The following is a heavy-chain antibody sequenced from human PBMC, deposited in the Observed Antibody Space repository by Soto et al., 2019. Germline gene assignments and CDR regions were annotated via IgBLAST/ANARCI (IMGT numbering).Heavy chain of an antibody. D-gene: IGHD3-22*01. J-gene: IGHJ6*02. CDR2: ISAYNGNT. V-gene: IGHV1-18*04. CDR1: GYTFTIYG. CDR3: WRLFFHYYGMDV. Sequence: ASVKVSCKASGYTFTIYGIIWVRQAPGQGLEWMGWISAYNGNTNYAQKLQGRVTMTTDTSTSTAYLQMNSLKTEDTAVYYCWRLFFHYYGMDVWGQGTTVTVSS.